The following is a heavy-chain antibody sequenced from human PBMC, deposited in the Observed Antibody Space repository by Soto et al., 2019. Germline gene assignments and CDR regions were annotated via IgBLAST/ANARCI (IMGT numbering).Heavy chain of an antibody. Sequence: SVKVSCKASGGTFSSYAISWVRQAPGQGLEWVGGIIPIFGTANYAQKFQGRVTITADESTSTAYMELSSLRSEDTAVYYCARDHRPNYYDSISPANWFDPWGQGTLVTVSS. V-gene: IGHV1-69*13. CDR1: GGTFSSYA. J-gene: IGHJ5*02. D-gene: IGHD3-22*01. CDR2: IIPIFGTA. CDR3: ARDHRPNYYDSISPANWFDP.